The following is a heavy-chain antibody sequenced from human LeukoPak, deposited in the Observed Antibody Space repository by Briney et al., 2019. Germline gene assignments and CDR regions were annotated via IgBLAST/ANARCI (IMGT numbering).Heavy chain of an antibody. CDR2: IYYSGST. CDR1: GGSISSYY. CDR3: ARADIIVGALWAEYNWFDP. D-gene: IGHD1-26*01. V-gene: IGHV4-59*01. J-gene: IGHJ5*02. Sequence: SETLSLTCTVSGGSISSYYWSWIRQTPGKGLEWIGYIYYSGSTNYNPSLKSRVTISVDTSKNQFSLKLSSVTAADTAVYYCARADIIVGALWAEYNWFDPWGQGTLVTVSS.